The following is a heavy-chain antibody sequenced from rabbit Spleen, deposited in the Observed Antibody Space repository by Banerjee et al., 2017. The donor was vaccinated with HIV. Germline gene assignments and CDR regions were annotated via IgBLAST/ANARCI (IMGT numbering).Heavy chain of an antibody. CDR1: GFTLTNNYDW. D-gene: IGHD2-1*01. V-gene: IGHV1S45*01. Sequence: QEQLVESGGGLVQPEGSLTLTCKASGFTLTNNYDWICWVRQAPGKGLEWIGRIGGRGGGTEYATWAKGRFTISRTSSTTVTLQMTSLTAADTATYFCARDSYNDYGDYGLWGPGTLVTVS. CDR2: IGGRGGGT. CDR3: ARDSYNDYGDYGL. J-gene: IGHJ4*01.